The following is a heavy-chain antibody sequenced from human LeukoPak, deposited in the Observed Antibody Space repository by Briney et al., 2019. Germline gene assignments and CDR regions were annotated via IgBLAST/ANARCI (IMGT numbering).Heavy chain of an antibody. CDR3: ARVRRESYYFDY. CDR2: IYYSGST. Sequence: SETLSLTCTVSGGSISSSSYYWGWIRQPPGKGLEWIGSIYYSGSTYYNPFLKSRVTISVDTSKNQFSLKLSSVTAADTAVYYCARVRRESYYFDYWGQGTLVTVSS. CDR1: GGSISSSSYY. J-gene: IGHJ4*02. V-gene: IGHV4-39*07. D-gene: IGHD3-10*01.